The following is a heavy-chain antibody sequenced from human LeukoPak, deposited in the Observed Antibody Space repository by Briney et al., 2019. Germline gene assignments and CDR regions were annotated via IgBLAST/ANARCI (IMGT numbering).Heavy chain of an antibody. CDR3: ARDAYSSSSWFDP. CDR2: IIPIFGTA. CDR1: GGTFSSYA. J-gene: IGHJ5*02. Sequence: SVKVSCKASGGTFSSYAISWVRQAPGQGLEWMGGIIPIFGTANYAQEFQGRVTITTDESTSTAYMELSSLRSEDTAVYYCARDAYSSSSWFDPWGQGTLVTVSS. V-gene: IGHV1-69*05. D-gene: IGHD6-6*01.